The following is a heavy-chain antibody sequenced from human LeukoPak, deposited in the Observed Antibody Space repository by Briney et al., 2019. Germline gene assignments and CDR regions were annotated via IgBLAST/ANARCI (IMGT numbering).Heavy chain of an antibody. CDR2: IYYSGST. CDR3: ARAPYPVNWFDP. CDR1: GGSISSGGYY. D-gene: IGHD4-17*01. J-gene: IGHJ5*02. Sequence: SQTLSLTCTVSGGSISSGGYYWSWIRQHPGKGLEWIGYIYYSGSTYYNPSLKSRVIISVDTSKNQFSLKLSSVTAADTAVYYCARAPYPVNWFDPWGQGTLVTVSS. V-gene: IGHV4-31*03.